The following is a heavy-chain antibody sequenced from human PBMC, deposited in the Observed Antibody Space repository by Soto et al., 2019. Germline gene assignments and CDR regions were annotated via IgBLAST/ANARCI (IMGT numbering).Heavy chain of an antibody. D-gene: IGHD6-19*01. CDR3: ARVPVIAVAGTDYYYYYGMDV. J-gene: IGHJ6*02. Sequence: QVQLQESGPGLVKPSETLSLTCTVSGGSISSYYWSWIRQPPGKGLEWIGYIYYSGSTNYNPSLKRRVTISVDTSKNQFSLKLSSVTAADTAVYYCARVPVIAVAGTDYYYYYGMDVWGQGTTVTVSS. V-gene: IGHV4-59*01. CDR1: GGSISSYY. CDR2: IYYSGST.